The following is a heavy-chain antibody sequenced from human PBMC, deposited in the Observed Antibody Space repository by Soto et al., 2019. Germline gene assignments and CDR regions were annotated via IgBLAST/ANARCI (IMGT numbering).Heavy chain of an antibody. CDR1: GFTLRAYT. V-gene: IGHV3-11*06. CDR3: ARGGGGGLFEH. CDR2: ISPKSTYR. Sequence: GGSLRLSCAASGFTLRAYTMNWIRQAPGKGLEWLSHISPKSTYRNYADSVKGRFTISRDNTKSSLFLQMNSLGVEDTAVYYCARGGGGGLFEHWGQGVLVTVSS. J-gene: IGHJ4*02. D-gene: IGHD2-21*01.